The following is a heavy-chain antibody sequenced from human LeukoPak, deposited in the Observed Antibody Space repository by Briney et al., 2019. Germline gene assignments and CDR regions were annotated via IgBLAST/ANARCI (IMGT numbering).Heavy chain of an antibody. CDR2: IWYDGSNK. D-gene: IGHD3-3*01. V-gene: IGHV3-33*06. J-gene: IGHJ6*03. CDR1: GFTFSSYG. Sequence: GGSLRLSCAASGFTFSSYGMHWVRQAPGKGLEWVAVIWYDGSNKYYADSVKGRFTISRDNSKNTLYLQMNSLRTEDTAVHYCAKESVSIFAYMDVWGKGTTVTVSS. CDR3: AKESVSIFAYMDV.